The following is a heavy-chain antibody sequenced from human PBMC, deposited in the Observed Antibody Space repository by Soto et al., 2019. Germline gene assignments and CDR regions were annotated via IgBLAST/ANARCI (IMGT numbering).Heavy chain of an antibody. CDR3: ASMIGDPVLSFDS. CDR1: GGSISSYY. D-gene: IGHD3-10*02. J-gene: IGHJ5*01. Sequence: PSETLSLTCPVSGGSISSYYWSWIRQPPGKGLEWIGFIFYSGSTSYNPSLKSRVTISIDTSEYQFSLKLNSVTAADTAVYYCASMIGDPVLSFDSWGQGTLVTVSS. V-gene: IGHV4-59*01. CDR2: IFYSGST.